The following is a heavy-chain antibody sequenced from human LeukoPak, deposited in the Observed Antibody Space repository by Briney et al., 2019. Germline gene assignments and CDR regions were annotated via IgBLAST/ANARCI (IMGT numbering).Heavy chain of an antibody. V-gene: IGHV5-51*01. CDR3: ARLPQYYYDSSGSPLDY. Sequence: GESLKISCKGSGYSFTSYWIGWVRQMPGKGLEWMGIIYPGDSDIRYSPSFQGQVTISADKSISTAFLQWSSLKASDSAMYYCARLPQYYYDSSGSPLDYWGQGTLVTVSS. CDR1: GYSFTSYW. D-gene: IGHD3-22*01. J-gene: IGHJ4*02. CDR2: IYPGDSDI.